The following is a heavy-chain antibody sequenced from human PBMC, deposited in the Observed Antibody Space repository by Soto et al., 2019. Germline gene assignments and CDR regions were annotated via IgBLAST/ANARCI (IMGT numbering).Heavy chain of an antibody. Sequence: ASVKVSCKASGYTFTSYGISWVRQAPGQGLEWMGWISAYNGNTNYAQKLQGRVTMTTDTSTSTAYMELRSLRSDDTAAYYCAREGHSSGWYYFDYWGQGTLVTVSS. J-gene: IGHJ4*02. D-gene: IGHD6-19*01. V-gene: IGHV1-18*01. CDR3: AREGHSSGWYYFDY. CDR2: ISAYNGNT. CDR1: GYTFTSYG.